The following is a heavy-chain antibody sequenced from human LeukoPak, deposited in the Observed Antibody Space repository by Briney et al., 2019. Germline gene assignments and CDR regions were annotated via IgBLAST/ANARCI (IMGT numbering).Heavy chain of an antibody. CDR3: AGHSSSGSYYGMDV. CDR2: INHSGST. V-gene: IGHV4-34*01. Sequence: SETLSLTCAVYGGSFSGYYWNWIRQPPGKGLEWIGEINHSGSTNYNPSLKSRVTISVDTSKNQFSLKLSSVTAADTAVYYCAGHSSSGSYYGMDVWGQGTTVTVSS. D-gene: IGHD6-13*01. J-gene: IGHJ6*02. CDR1: GGSFSGYY.